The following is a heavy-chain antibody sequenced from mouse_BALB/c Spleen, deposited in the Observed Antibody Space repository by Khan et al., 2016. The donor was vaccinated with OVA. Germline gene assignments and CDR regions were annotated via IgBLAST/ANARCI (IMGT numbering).Heavy chain of an antibody. V-gene: IGHV2-9*02. J-gene: IGHJ1*01. CDR2: IWTGGST. D-gene: IGHD2-1*01. CDR1: GFSLTSYG. CDR3: ARYYGNYGWYFDV. Sequence: VQLQESGPGLVAPSQSLSITCTVSGFSLTSYGVHWVRQPPGKGLEWLGVIWTGGSTNYNSALMSRLSISKDNSKSQVFLKMNSLQTDDTAMDYCARYYGNYGWYFDVWGGGTTVNVSS.